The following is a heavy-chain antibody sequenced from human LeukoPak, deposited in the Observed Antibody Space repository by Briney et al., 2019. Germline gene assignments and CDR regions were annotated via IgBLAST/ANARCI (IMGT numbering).Heavy chain of an antibody. CDR2: INPAGSET. V-gene: IGHV3-7*01. Sequence: PGGSLRLSCVASGFSFSAYWMTWVRQAPGTELEWVANINPAGSETYYVDPVKGRFSISRDNAKNLVYLQMNSLRAEDTAVYHCARFGYVAAVDVWGQGTPVTVSS. D-gene: IGHD2-15*01. CDR1: GFSFSAYW. CDR3: ARFGYVAAVDV. J-gene: IGHJ4*02.